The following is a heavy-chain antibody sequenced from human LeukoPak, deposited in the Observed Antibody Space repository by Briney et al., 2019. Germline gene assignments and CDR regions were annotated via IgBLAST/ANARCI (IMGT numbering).Heavy chain of an antibody. CDR3: ATVGLQVYYYYGMDV. CDR2: ISAYNGNT. J-gene: IGHJ6*02. CDR1: GYTFTSYG. V-gene: IGHV1-18*01. D-gene: IGHD3-10*01. Sequence: ASVNVSCKASGYTFTSYGISWVRQAPGQGLEWMGWISAYNGNTNYAQKLQGRVTMTTDTSTSTAYMELRSLRSDDTAVYYCATVGLQVYYYYGMDVWGQGTTVTVSS.